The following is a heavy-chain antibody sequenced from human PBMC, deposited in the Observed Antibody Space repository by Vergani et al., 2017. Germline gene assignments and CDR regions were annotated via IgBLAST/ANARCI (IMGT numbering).Heavy chain of an antibody. CDR1: GGSISSSSYY. Sequence: QLQLQESGPGLVKPSETLSLPCTVSGGSISSSSYYWGWIRQPPGKGLEWIGSIYYSGSTYYNPSLKSRVTISVDTSKNQFSLKLSSVTAADTAVYYCARGTTSYYDYWGQGTLVTVSS. CDR2: IYYSGST. V-gene: IGHV4-39*07. D-gene: IGHD1-1*01. J-gene: IGHJ4*02. CDR3: ARGTTSYYDY.